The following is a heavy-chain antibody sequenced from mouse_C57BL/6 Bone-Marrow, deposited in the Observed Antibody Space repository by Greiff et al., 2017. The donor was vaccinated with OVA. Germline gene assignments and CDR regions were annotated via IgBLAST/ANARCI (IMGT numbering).Heavy chain of an antibody. CDR2: IYPRSGNT. CDR1: GYTFTSYG. Sequence: LQESGAELARPGASVKLSCKASGYTFTSYGISWVKQRTGQGLEWIGEIYPRSGNTYYNEKFKGKATLTADKSSSTAYMELRSLTSEDSAVYFCARGIYYGYDGRGCDYWGQGTTLTVSS. V-gene: IGHV1-81*01. J-gene: IGHJ2*01. D-gene: IGHD2-2*01. CDR3: ARGIYYGYDGRGCDY.